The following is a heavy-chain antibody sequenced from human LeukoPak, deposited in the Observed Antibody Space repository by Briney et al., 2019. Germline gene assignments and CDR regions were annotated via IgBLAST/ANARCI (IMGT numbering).Heavy chain of an antibody. CDR1: GFTFSSYS. J-gene: IGHJ4*02. CDR3: ARAGRYYYEWDC. CDR2: ISSSSSYI. Sequence: GGSLRLSCAASGFTFSSYSMNWVRQAPGKGLEWVSSISSSSSYIYYADSVKGRFTISRDNAKNSLYLQMNSLRAEDTAVYYCARAGRYYYEWDCWGQGTLVTVSS. D-gene: IGHD3-10*01. V-gene: IGHV3-21*01.